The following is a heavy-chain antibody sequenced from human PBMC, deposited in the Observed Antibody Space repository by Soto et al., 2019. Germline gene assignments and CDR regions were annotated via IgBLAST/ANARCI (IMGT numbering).Heavy chain of an antibody. D-gene: IGHD3-3*01. CDR2: INPATGAA. Sequence: QLHLVQSGAVVKKPGASVTVSCSASGYPVTAYYMHWVRQAPGRGLEWMGGINPATGAAKYTQTFQGRVTMNRDASTSTVFMELRGLTSEDTAVFYCARGGGVGVAGSAAFDMWGQGTLVTVSS. CDR3: ARGGGVGVAGSAAFDM. V-gene: IGHV1-2*02. J-gene: IGHJ3*02. CDR1: GYPVTAYY.